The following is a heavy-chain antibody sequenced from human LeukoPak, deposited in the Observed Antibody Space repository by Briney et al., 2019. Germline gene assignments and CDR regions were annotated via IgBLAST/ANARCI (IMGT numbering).Heavy chain of an antibody. Sequence: SKTLSLTCTVSGGSISSYYWSWIRQPPGKGLEWIGYIYYSGSTNYNPSLKSRVTISVDTSKNQFSLKLSSVTAADTAVYYCARDGSGSLMYNWFDPWGQGTLVTVSS. D-gene: IGHD3-10*01. CDR2: IYYSGST. CDR3: ARDGSGSLMYNWFDP. J-gene: IGHJ5*02. CDR1: GGSISSYY. V-gene: IGHV4-59*01.